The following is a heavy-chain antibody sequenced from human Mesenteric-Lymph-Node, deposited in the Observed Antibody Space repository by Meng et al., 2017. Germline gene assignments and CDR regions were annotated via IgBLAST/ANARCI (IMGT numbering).Heavy chain of an antibody. D-gene: IGHD6-19*01. CDR1: GGSISTSGYY. V-gene: IGHV4-39*01. CDR2: IGHSGIT. Sequence: QPQLQESGPGLVRPSEALSRTCSFSGGSISTSGYYWGWIRQPPGKGLEWIGSIGHSGITYYTPSLKSRVTVSIDTFKSQFSLKLTSVTAADTAVYYCVRSSGWVRTGFDPWGQGTLVTVSS. J-gene: IGHJ5*02. CDR3: VRSSGWVRTGFDP.